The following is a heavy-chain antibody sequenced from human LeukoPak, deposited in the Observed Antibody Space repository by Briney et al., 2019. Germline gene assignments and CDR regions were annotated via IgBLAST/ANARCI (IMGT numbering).Heavy chain of an antibody. D-gene: IGHD2-15*01. Sequence: SETLSLTCTVSGGSISSGDYYWSWIRQPPGKGLEWIGEINHSGSTNYNPSLKSRVTISVDTSKNQFSLKLSSVTAADTAVYYYARFEVVAAPPENAFDIWGQGTMVTVPS. V-gene: IGHV4-39*07. J-gene: IGHJ3*02. CDR2: INHSGST. CDR1: GGSISSGDYY. CDR3: ARFEVVAAPPENAFDI.